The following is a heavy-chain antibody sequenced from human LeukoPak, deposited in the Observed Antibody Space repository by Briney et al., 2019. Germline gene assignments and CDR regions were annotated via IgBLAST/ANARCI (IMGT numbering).Heavy chain of an antibody. CDR2: ISSSSSYI. D-gene: IGHD1-26*01. CDR1: GFTFSSYS. CDR3: ARDGADSKWIDY. Sequence: GGSLRLSCAASGFTFSSYSMNWVRQAPGKGLEWVSSISSSSSYIYYADSVKGRFTISRDNAKSSLYLQMNSLRAEDTAVYYCARDGADSKWIDYWGQGTLVTVSS. V-gene: IGHV3-21*01. J-gene: IGHJ4*02.